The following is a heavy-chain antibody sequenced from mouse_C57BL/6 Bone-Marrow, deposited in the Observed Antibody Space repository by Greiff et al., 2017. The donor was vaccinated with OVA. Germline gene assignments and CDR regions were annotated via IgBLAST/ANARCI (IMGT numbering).Heavy chain of an antibody. CDR3: ARDGEITTVVNWYFDV. CDR2: INYDGSST. Sequence: EVMLVESEGGLVQPGSSMKLSCTASGFTFSDYYMAWVRQVPEKGLEWVANINYDGSSTYYLDSLKSRFIISRDNAKNILYLQMSRLKSEDTATYYCARDGEITTVVNWYFDVWGTGTTVTVSS. D-gene: IGHD1-1*01. V-gene: IGHV5-16*01. CDR1: GFTFSDYY. J-gene: IGHJ1*03.